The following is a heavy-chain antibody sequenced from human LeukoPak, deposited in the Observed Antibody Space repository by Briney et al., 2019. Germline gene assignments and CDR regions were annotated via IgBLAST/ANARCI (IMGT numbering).Heavy chain of an antibody. Sequence: GGSLRLSCAASGFTFSSYAMSWVRQAPGKGLEWVSAISGSGGSTYYADSVKGRFTISRDNSRNTLYLQMNSLRAEDTAVYYCAKARGSGQNAFDIWGQGTMVTVSS. CDR1: GFTFSSYA. CDR2: ISGSGGST. CDR3: AKARGSGQNAFDI. V-gene: IGHV3-23*01. J-gene: IGHJ3*02. D-gene: IGHD1-14*01.